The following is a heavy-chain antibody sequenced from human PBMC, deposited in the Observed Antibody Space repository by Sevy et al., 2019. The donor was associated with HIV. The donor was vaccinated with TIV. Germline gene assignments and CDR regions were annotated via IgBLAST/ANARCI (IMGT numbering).Heavy chain of an antibody. CDR2: ISSSGSTI. V-gene: IGHV3-48*03. Sequence: GGSLRLSCAASGLTFSTYEMNWVRQAPGKGLEWVSYISSSGSTIYYADSVKGRFTISRDNAKNSLYLQMNSLRAEDTDVYYCARGEWGGVNYWGQGTLVTVSS. D-gene: IGHD3-16*01. J-gene: IGHJ4*02. CDR3: ARGEWGGVNY. CDR1: GLTFSTYE.